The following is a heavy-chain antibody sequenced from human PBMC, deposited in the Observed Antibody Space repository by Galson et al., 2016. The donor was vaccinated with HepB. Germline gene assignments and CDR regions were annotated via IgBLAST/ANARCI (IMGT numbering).Heavy chain of an antibody. CDR1: GGSIRNGDFY. J-gene: IGHJ6*03. Sequence: LSLTCTVSGGSIRNGDFYWSWIRQPPGKGLEWIGYIYYTGSTFYNPSLKSRVFISVDKSKNHLSLQLNSVTAADTAVYYCARGYSNYRNYYFYYMDVWGKGTSVTVSS. D-gene: IGHD4-11*01. V-gene: IGHV4-30-4*01. CDR3: ARGYSNYRNYYFYYMDV. CDR2: IYYTGST.